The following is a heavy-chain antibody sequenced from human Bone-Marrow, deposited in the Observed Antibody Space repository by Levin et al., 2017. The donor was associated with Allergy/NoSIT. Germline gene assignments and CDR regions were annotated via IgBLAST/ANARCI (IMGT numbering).Heavy chain of an antibody. V-gene: IGHV4-34*01. J-gene: IGHJ5*02. CDR2: INHSGST. Sequence: SQTLSLTCAVYGGSFSGYYWSWIRQPPGKGLEWIGEINHSGSTNYNPSLKSRVTISVDTSKNQFSLKLSSVTAADTAVYYCARRIVAATPKNWFDPWGQGTLVTVSS. D-gene: IGHD2-15*01. CDR1: GGSFSGYY. CDR3: ARRIVAATPKNWFDP.